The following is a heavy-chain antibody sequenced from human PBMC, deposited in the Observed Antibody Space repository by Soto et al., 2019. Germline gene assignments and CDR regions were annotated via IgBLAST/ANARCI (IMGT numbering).Heavy chain of an antibody. CDR2: ISAYNGDT. CDR3: ARVPSYLPRDY. Sequence: QVQLVQSGAEVREPGASVTVSCKASGFTFINYGFTWVRQAPGQGLKWMGWISAYNGDTKIAETLQGRVTLSTDASTNTAYMELRSLMSYDAAIYYCARVPSYLPRDYWGQGTLVTVSS. V-gene: IGHV1-18*01. CDR1: GFTFINYG. J-gene: IGHJ4*02.